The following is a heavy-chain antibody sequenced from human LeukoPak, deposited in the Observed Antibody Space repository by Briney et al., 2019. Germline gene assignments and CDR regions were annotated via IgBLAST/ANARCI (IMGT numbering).Heavy chain of an antibody. J-gene: IGHJ3*01. Sequence: ASVKVSCKASGYTFTGYYMHWVRQAPGQGLEWMGRINPNSGGTNYAQKLQGGVTMTTDTSTSTAYMELRSLRSDDTAVYYCARAPEQYYYDSSGYYSHWGQGTMVTVSS. D-gene: IGHD3-22*01. V-gene: IGHV1-2*06. CDR3: ARAPEQYYYDSSGYYSH. CDR1: GYTFTGYY. CDR2: INPNSGGT.